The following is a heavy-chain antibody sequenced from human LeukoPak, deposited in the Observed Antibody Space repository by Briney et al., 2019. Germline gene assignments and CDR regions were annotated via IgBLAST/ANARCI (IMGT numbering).Heavy chain of an antibody. CDR2: ISGSGDST. V-gene: IGHV3-23*01. D-gene: IGHD2-15*01. CDR3: AKGGEVVAATAYYYYYMDV. Sequence: GGSLRLSCAASGFTFSSYAMSWVRQAPGKGLEWVSGISGSGDSTYYADSVKGRSTISRDNSKNTLYLQMNSLRAEDTAVYYCAKGGEVVAATAYYYYYMDVWGKGTTVTISS. J-gene: IGHJ6*03. CDR1: GFTFSSYA.